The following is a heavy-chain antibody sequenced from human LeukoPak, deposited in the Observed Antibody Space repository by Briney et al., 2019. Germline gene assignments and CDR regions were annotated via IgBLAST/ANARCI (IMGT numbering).Heavy chain of an antibody. CDR3: ARERSYDYGDYEGNWFDP. J-gene: IGHJ5*02. CDR1: GFTFSSYS. Sequence: GGSLRLSCAASGFTFSSYSMNWVRQAPGKGLEWVSYISSSSSTIYYADSVKGRFTISRDNAKNSLYLQMNSLRDEDTAVYYCARERSYDYGDYEGNWFDPWGQGTLVTVSS. V-gene: IGHV3-48*02. D-gene: IGHD4-17*01. CDR2: ISSSSSTI.